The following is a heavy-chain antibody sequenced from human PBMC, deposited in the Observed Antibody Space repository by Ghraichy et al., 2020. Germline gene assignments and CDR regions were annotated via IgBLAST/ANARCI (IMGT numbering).Heavy chain of an antibody. CDR2: INPKSGGT. J-gene: IGHJ3*02. CDR3: ARDPGGGMEDAFDI. CDR1: GYTFTGYY. Sequence: ASVKVSCKASGYTFTGYYMHWVRQAPGQGLEWMGWINPKSGGTNYAQKFPGRVTMTRDTSISTAYLELSRLRSDDTAVHYCARDPGGGMEDAFDIWGQGTMVTVSS. D-gene: IGHD3-16*01. V-gene: IGHV1-2*02.